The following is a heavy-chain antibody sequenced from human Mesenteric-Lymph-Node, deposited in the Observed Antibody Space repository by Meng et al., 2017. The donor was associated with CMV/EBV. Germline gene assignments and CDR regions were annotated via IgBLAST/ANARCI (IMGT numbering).Heavy chain of an antibody. CDR2: TYYRSKWYN. CDR1: AG. CDR3: ARSLAAAGTSYYYYGMDV. Sequence: AGWSGVGQARSRGLEWLGRTYYRSKWYNDYAVSVKSRITINPDTSKNQFSLQLNSVTPEDTAVYYCARSLAAAGTSYYYYGMDVWGQGTTVTVSS. J-gene: IGHJ6*02. V-gene: IGHV6-1*01. D-gene: IGHD6-13*01.